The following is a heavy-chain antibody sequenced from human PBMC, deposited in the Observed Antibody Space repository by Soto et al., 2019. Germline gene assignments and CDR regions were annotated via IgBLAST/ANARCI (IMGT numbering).Heavy chain of an antibody. CDR2: ISGSGGST. V-gene: IGHV3-23*01. J-gene: IGHJ4*02. CDR3: AKDQVQLWFRDFDY. CDR1: GFTFSSYA. Sequence: EVQLLESGGGLVQPGGSLRLSCAASGFTFSSYAMSWVRQAPGKGLEWVSAISGSGGSTYYADSVKGRFTISRENSKNTRYLQMNSLRAEDTAVYYCAKDQVQLWFRDFDYWGQGTLVTVSS. D-gene: IGHD5-18*01.